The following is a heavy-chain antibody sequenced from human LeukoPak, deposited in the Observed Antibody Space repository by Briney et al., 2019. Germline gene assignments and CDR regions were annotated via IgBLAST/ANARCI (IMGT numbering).Heavy chain of an antibody. CDR3: ARGQILRYFDWLNWFGP. J-gene: IGHJ5*02. V-gene: IGHV4-34*01. CDR2: INHSGST. CDR1: GGSFSGYY. Sequence: SETLSLTCAVYGGSFSGYYWSWIRQPPGKGLEWIGEINHSGSTNYNPSLKSRVTISVDTSKNQFSLKLSSVTAADTAVYYCARGQILRYFDWLNWFGPWGQGTLVTVSS. D-gene: IGHD3-9*01.